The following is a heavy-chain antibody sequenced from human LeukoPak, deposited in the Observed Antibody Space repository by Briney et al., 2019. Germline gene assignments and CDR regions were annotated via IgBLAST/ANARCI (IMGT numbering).Heavy chain of an antibody. D-gene: IGHD2-2*01. J-gene: IGHJ4*02. V-gene: IGHV3-23*01. Sequence: PGGSLRLSCAASGFTFSSYAMSWVRQAPGKGLEWVSAISGSGGSTYYADSVKGRFTISRDNSKNTLYLQMNSLRAEDTAVYYCAKGEVSVNIVVVPAAMPREFDYWGQGTLVTVSS. CDR1: GFTFSSYA. CDR2: ISGSGGST. CDR3: AKGEVSVNIVVVPAAMPREFDY.